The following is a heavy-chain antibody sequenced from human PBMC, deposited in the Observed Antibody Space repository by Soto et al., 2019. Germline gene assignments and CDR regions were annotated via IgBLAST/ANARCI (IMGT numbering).Heavy chain of an antibody. Sequence: PGGSLRLSCAASGFTFSSYWMSWVRQAPGKGLEWVANIKQDGSEKYYVDSVKGRFTISRDNAKNSLYLQMNSLRAEDTAVYYCARRLRLGELSSLYYYYGMDVWGQGTTVTVSS. CDR3: ARRLRLGELSSLYYYYGMDV. J-gene: IGHJ6*02. CDR2: IKQDGSEK. CDR1: GFTFSSYW. D-gene: IGHD3-16*02. V-gene: IGHV3-7*01.